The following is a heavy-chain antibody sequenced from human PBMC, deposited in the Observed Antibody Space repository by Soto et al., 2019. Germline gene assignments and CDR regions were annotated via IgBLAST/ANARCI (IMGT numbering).Heavy chain of an antibody. Sequence: SEALSLTCGVYGGTFIGYYWSWFRQPPGKGLEWIGEINHSGSTNYNPSLKSRVTISVDTSKNQFSLKLSSVTAADTAVYYCERQAIVGVPAAKSGERDYCGLGTLVTV. D-gene: IGHD2-2*01. CDR1: GGTFIGYY. CDR3: ERQAIVGVPAAKSGERDY. V-gene: IGHV4-34*01. CDR2: INHSGST. J-gene: IGHJ4*02.